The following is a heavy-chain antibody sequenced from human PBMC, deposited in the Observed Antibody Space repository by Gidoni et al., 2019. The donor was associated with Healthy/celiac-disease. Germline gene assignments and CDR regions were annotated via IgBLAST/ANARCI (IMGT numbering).Heavy chain of an antibody. CDR2: IIPIFGTA. Sequence: QVQLVQSGAEVKKPGSSVKVSCKASGGTFSSYAIRWVRQAPGHGLEWMGGIIPIFGTANYAQKFQGRVTITADESTSTAYMELSSLRSEDTAVYYCARGGVGGYDLGLFGGYYYDYWGQGTLVTVSS. J-gene: IGHJ4*02. D-gene: IGHD5-12*01. V-gene: IGHV1-69*01. CDR1: GGTFSSYA. CDR3: ARGGVGGYDLGLFGGYYYDY.